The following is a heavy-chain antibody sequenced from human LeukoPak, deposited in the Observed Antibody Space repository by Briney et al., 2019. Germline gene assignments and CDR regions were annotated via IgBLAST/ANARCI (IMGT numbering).Heavy chain of an antibody. J-gene: IGHJ4*02. CDR3: ARGGSSYFDY. Sequence: GGSLRLSCAASGLTFSSYSMNWVRQAPGKGLEWVSSISSSSSYIYYADSVKGRFTISRDNAKNSLYLQMNSLRAEDTAVYYCARGGSSYFDYWGQGTLVTVSS. D-gene: IGHD6-6*01. CDR1: GLTFSSYS. V-gene: IGHV3-21*01. CDR2: ISSSSSYI.